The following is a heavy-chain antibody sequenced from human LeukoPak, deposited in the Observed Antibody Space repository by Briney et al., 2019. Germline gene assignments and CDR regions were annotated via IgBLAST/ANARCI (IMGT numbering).Heavy chain of an antibody. CDR1: GFTFSSYA. V-gene: IGHV3-23*01. CDR2: IGGSGGST. Sequence: GGSLRLSCAASGFTFSSYAMSWVRQAPGKGLEWVSAIGGSGGSTYYADSVKGRFTISRDNSKNTLYLQMNSLRAEDTAVYYCAKVRFFRIAAAGTGDYWGQGTLVTVSS. D-gene: IGHD6-13*01. J-gene: IGHJ4*02. CDR3: AKVRFFRIAAAGTGDY.